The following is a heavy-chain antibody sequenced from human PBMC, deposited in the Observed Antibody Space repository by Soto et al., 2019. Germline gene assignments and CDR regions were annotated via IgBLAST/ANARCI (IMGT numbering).Heavy chain of an antibody. CDR1: GYTFTSYG. V-gene: IGHV1-18*01. CDR3: AIPREGSGTLWYYGMDF. Sequence: QVQLVQSGAEVKKPGASVKVSCKASGYTFTSYGISWVRQAPGQGLEWMGWISAYNGNTNYAQKLQGRVTMTTDTSKSTAYMELRSLRSDDTAVYYVAIPREGSGTLWYYGMDFWGQGTTVTVSS. J-gene: IGHJ6*02. CDR2: ISAYNGNT. D-gene: IGHD3-10*01.